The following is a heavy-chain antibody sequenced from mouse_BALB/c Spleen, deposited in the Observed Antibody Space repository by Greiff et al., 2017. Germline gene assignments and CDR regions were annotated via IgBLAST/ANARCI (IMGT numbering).Heavy chain of an antibody. CDR3: ARCGNYGYFDV. J-gene: IGHJ1*01. Sequence: EVQVVESGGGLVKPGGSLKLSCAASGFTFSSYAMSWVRQTPEKRLEWVATISSGGSYTYYPDSVKGRFTISRDNAKNTLYLQMSSLRSEDTAMYYCARCGNYGYFDVWGAGTTVTVSS. D-gene: IGHD1-1*01. CDR1: GFTFSSYA. CDR2: ISSGGSYT. V-gene: IGHV5-9-3*01.